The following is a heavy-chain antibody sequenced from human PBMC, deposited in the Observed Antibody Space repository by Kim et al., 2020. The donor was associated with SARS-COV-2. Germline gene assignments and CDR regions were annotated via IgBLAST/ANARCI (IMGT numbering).Heavy chain of an antibody. J-gene: IGHJ4*02. CDR1: GFTFSSYG. D-gene: IGHD6-19*01. CDR3: AKSTKTHESSGCPDY. CDR2: ISYDGSNK. V-gene: IGHV3-30*18. Sequence: GGSLRLSCAASGFTFSSYGMHWVRQAPGKGLEWVAVISYDGSNKYYADSVKGRFTISRDNSKNTLYLQMNSLRAEDTAVYYCAKSTKTHESSGCPDYWGQGTLVTVSS.